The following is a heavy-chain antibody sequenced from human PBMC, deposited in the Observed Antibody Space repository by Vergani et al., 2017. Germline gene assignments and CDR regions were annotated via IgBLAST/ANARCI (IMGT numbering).Heavy chain of an antibody. D-gene: IGHD2-15*01. CDR1: GGSISSSSYY. J-gene: IGHJ6*02. CDR3: ARLYCSGGSCYQMGSYYYYGMDV. CDR2: IYYSGST. Sequence: QLQLQESGPGLVKPSETLSLTCTVSGGSISSSSYYWGWIRQPPGKGLEWIGSIYYSGSTYYNPSLKSRVTISVDTSKNQFSLKLSSVTAADTAMYYCARLYCSGGSCYQMGSYYYYGMDVWGQGTTVTVSS. V-gene: IGHV4-39*07.